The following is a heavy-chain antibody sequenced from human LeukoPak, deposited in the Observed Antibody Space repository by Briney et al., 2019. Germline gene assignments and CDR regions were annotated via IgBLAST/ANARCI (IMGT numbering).Heavy chain of an antibody. CDR1: GFTFSSYG. CDR3: ATPGQWPVYFDY. CDR2: ISYDGSNK. J-gene: IGHJ4*02. D-gene: IGHD6-19*01. V-gene: IGHV3-30*03. Sequence: GKSLRLSCSASGFTFSSYGLHWVRQAPGKGLEWVAVISYDGSNKYYADSLKGRFTISRDNSKNTLFLQMNSLRADDTAVYYCATPGQWPVYFDYWGPGTLVTVSS.